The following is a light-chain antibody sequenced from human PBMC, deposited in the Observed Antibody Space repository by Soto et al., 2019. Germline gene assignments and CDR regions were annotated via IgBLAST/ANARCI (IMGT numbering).Light chain of an antibody. J-gene: IGKJ3*01. CDR1: QSVSSN. CDR3: QQYNTWPVT. V-gene: IGKV3-15*01. CDR2: DAS. Sequence: EIVMTQSPATLSVSPGERATLSCRASQSVSSNLAWYQQKPGQAPRLLIYDASTRATGIPARFSGSGSGTEFPLTISILPSEDFAVYYCQQYNTWPVTFGPATKVDIK.